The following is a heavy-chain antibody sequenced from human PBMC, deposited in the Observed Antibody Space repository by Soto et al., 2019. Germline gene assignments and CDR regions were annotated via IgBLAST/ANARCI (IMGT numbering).Heavy chain of an antibody. D-gene: IGHD1-26*01. CDR2: FDPEDGET. CDR1: GYTLTELS. V-gene: IGHV1-24*01. Sequence: ASVKVSCNVSGYTLTELSMHWVRQAPGKGLEWMGGFDPEDGETIYAQKFQGRVTMTEDTSTDTAYMELSSLRSEDTAVYYCATDRHGSGSYDYWGHVTLVTVSP. J-gene: IGHJ4*01. CDR3: ATDRHGSGSYDY.